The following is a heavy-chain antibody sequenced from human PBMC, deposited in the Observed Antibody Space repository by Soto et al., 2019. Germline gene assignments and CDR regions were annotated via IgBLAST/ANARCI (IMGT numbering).Heavy chain of an antibody. CDR1: GFPFGSHA. CDR2: VSGNGGTT. V-gene: IGHV3-23*01. D-gene: IGHD3-3*01. J-gene: IGHJ4*02. Sequence: EVQLLESGGGLVQPGGSLRLSCAASGFPFGSHAMSWVRQAPGKGLEWVSLVSGNGGTTNYADSVKGRFTISRDNSQKTLYLQMNSLRAEDTAIYYYAKGKAHTLFGVDTLFDYWGQGTLVTVSS. CDR3: AKGKAHTLFGVDTLFDY.